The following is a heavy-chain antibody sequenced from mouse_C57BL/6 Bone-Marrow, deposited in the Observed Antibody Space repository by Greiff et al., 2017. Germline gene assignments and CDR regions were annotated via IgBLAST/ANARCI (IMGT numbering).Heavy chain of an antibody. CDR2: IYCDDDK. D-gene: IGHD2-4*01. J-gene: IGHJ4*01. Sequence: QVTLKVSGPGILQSSQTLSLTCSFSGFSLSTSGMGVSWIRQPSGKGLEWLAHIYCDDDKRYNPSLKSRLTISKDTSRNQVFHKITRVDSADTATYYCDRSHSYYDPYYYVMDYWGQGTSVTVSS. V-gene: IGHV8-12*01. CDR3: DRSHSYYDPYYYVMDY. CDR1: GFSLSTSGMG.